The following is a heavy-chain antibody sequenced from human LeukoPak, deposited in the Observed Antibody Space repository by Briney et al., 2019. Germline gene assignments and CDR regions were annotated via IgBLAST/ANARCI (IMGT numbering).Heavy chain of an antibody. CDR2: IIPILGIA. Sequence: SVKVSCKASGGTFSSYTISWVRQAPGQRLEWMGRIIPILGIANYAQKFQGRVTITADKSTSTAYMELSSLRSEDTAVYYCARSAVDTAMGADFDYWGQGTLVTVSS. CDR3: ARSAVDTAMGADFDY. J-gene: IGHJ4*02. V-gene: IGHV1-69*02. D-gene: IGHD5-18*01. CDR1: GGTFSSYT.